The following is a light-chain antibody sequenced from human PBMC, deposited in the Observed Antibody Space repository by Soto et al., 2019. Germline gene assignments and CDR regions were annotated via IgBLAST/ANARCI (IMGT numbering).Light chain of an antibody. Sequence: DIQMTQSPSSASASVGDRVTITCRASQGISNWLAWYQQKPGKAPKVLVSIVSSLQSGVPSRFSGSRSETDFTLTITSLQPEDSATYYCQQGNSFPLTFGGGTKVEI. V-gene: IGKV1-12*01. CDR1: QGISNW. J-gene: IGKJ4*01. CDR3: QQGNSFPLT. CDR2: IVS.